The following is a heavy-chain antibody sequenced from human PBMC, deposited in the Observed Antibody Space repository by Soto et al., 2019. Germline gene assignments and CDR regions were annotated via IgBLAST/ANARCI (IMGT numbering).Heavy chain of an antibody. V-gene: IGHV3-23*01. J-gene: IGHJ3*02. CDR3: AKDLSSSWYVDAFDI. D-gene: IGHD6-13*01. Sequence: GGSLRLSCAASGFTVSSYAMSWVRQAPGKGLEWVSAISGSGGSTYYADSVKGRFTISRDNSKNTLYLQMNSLRAEDTAVYYCAKDLSSSWYVDAFDIWGQGTLVTLSS. CDR1: GFTVSSYA. CDR2: ISGSGGST.